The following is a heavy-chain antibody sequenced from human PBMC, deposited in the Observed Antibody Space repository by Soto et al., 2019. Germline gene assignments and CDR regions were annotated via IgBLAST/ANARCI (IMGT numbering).Heavy chain of an antibody. CDR2: ISAYNGDT. V-gene: IGHV1-18*01. CDR3: ARDRGSSSLVCPGY. CDR1: GYTFASYG. J-gene: IGHJ4*02. D-gene: IGHD6-6*01. Sequence: ASVKVSCKASGYTFASYGMSWVRQAPGQGPEWMGWISAYNGDTNYAQKFQGRVTLTTDTSTSTAYMELRSLRSDDTAVYYCARDRGSSSLVCPGYWGPGTLVTVSS.